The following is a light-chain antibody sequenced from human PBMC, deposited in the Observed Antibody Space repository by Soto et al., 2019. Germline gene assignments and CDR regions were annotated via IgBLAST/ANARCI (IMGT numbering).Light chain of an antibody. CDR3: QQYNNWPQT. CDR2: GAS. CDR1: QSVSSN. V-gene: IGKV3-15*01. J-gene: IGKJ1*01. Sequence: EIVMTQSPATLSVSPGERATLSCRPSQSVSSNLAWYQQKPGQAPRLLIYGASTSATGIPARFSGSGSGTEFTLTISSLQSEDFAVYYCQQYNNWPQTFGQGTKVDIK.